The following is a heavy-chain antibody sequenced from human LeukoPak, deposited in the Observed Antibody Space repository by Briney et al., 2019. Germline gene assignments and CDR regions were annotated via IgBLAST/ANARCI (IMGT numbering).Heavy chain of an antibody. Sequence: PGGSLRLSCAASGFTFSSYGMNWVRQAPGKGLEWVSGISGSGGSTYNADSVKGRFTISRDNSKNTLYLQMNSLRVEDTAVYYCAKLAGGSCGGSSCPDFDSWGQGTLVTVSS. V-gene: IGHV3-23*01. D-gene: IGHD2-15*01. CDR3: AKLAGGSCGGSSCPDFDS. CDR2: ISGSGGST. CDR1: GFTFSSYG. J-gene: IGHJ4*02.